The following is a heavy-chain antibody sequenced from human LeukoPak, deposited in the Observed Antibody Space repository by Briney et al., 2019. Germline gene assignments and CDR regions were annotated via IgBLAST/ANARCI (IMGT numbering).Heavy chain of an antibody. CDR2: IKRDGSGA. CDR3: ARSNGFGMDV. V-gene: IGHV3-74*01. CDR1: GFTFSCNS. J-gene: IGHJ6*01. Sequence: GGSLRLSCAASGFTFSCNSMRWVRQGPGKGLVWVSRIKRDGSGATYADSVKGRVTISRDNAKNTLYLQMNSLRAEDTAVYYCARSNGFGMDVWGQGTTVTVSS. D-gene: IGHD2-8*01.